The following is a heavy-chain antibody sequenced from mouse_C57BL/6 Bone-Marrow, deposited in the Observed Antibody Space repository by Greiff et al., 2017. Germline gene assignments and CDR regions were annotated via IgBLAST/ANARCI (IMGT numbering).Heavy chain of an antibody. CDR3: ARHYDYDLYAKDD. V-gene: IGHV1-54*01. CDR1: GYAFTNYL. J-gene: IGHJ4*01. D-gene: IGHD2-4*01. CDR2: INPGSGGT. Sequence: VQLQQSGAELVRPGTSVKVSCKASGYAFTNYLIEWVKQRPGQGLEWIGVINPGSGGTNYNEKFKGKATLTADKSSSTAYMQLSSLTSEDSAVYFCARHYDYDLYAKDDWGQGTSVTVSS.